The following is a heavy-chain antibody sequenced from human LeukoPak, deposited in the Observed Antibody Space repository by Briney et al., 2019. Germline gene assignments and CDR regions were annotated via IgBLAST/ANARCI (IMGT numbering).Heavy chain of an antibody. CDR2: ISSSSSTI. CDR3: ARDSPAAIDY. D-gene: IGHD2-2*02. V-gene: IGHV3-48*01. CDR1: GFTFSSYS. J-gene: IGHJ4*02. Sequence: GGSLRLSXAASGFTFSSYSMNWVRQAPGKGLEWVSYISSSSSTIYYADSVKGRFTISRDNAKNSLYLQMNSLRAEDTAVYYCARDSPAAIDYWGQGTLVTVSS.